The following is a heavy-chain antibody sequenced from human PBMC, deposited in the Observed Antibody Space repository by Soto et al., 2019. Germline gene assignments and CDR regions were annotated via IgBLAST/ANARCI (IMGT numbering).Heavy chain of an antibody. CDR2: ISSSSSYI. Sequence: GGSLRLSCAASGFTFSSYSMNWVRQAPGKGLEWVSSISSSSSYIYYADSVKGRFTISRDNAKNSLYLQMNSLRAEDTAVYYCGTGTRITMVRRVLSGMDVWGQGTTVTVSS. V-gene: IGHV3-21*01. D-gene: IGHD3-10*01. CDR1: GFTFSSYS. J-gene: IGHJ6*02. CDR3: GTGTRITMVRRVLSGMDV.